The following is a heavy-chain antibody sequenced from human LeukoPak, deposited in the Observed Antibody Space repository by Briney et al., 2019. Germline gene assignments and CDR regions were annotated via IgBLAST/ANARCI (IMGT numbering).Heavy chain of an antibody. Sequence: SETLSLTCAVYGGSFSGYYWSWIRQPPGKGLEWIGEINHSGSTDYNPSLKSRVTISVDTSKNQFSLKLSSVTAADTAVYYCARVGYSYGLPLLYWGQGTLVTVSS. J-gene: IGHJ4*02. CDR1: GGSFSGYY. D-gene: IGHD5-18*01. CDR3: ARVGYSYGLPLLY. CDR2: INHSGST. V-gene: IGHV4-34*01.